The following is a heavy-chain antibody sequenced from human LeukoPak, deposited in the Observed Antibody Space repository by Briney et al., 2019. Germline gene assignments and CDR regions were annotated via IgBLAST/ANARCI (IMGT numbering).Heavy chain of an antibody. Sequence: PGGSLRLSCAASGFTFSSYWMTWVRQAPGKGLEWVANIKQDGSEKYYVDSVRGRFTISRDNAKNSLYLQMNSLRAEDMALYYCAKDHSGYHSAFDIWGQGTMVTVSS. J-gene: IGHJ3*02. CDR3: AKDHSGYHSAFDI. V-gene: IGHV3-7*03. D-gene: IGHD2-2*01. CDR1: GFTFSSYW. CDR2: IKQDGSEK.